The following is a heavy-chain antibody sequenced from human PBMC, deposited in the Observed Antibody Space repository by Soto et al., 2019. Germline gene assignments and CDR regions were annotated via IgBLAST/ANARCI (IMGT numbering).Heavy chain of an antibody. CDR1: GFTFSTYA. J-gene: IGHJ3*01. Sequence: KPGGSLRLSCAASGFTFSTYAMNWVRQAPGKGLEWVSSISSSSSYVYSADSVKGRFTISRDNAKNSLYLQMDSLRAEDTAVYYCARGSDSSGYYWSAFDVWGQGTMVTVSS. CDR2: ISSSSSYV. CDR3: ARGSDSSGYYWSAFDV. D-gene: IGHD3-22*01. V-gene: IGHV3-21*01.